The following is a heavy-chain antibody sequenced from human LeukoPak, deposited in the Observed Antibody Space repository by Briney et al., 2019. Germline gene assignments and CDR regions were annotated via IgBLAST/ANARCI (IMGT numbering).Heavy chain of an antibody. V-gene: IGHV1-8*03. CDR1: GYTFTCFD. CDR2: MNPNSGNT. D-gene: IGHD3-3*01. J-gene: IGHJ6*03. CDR3: ARAQRTRYDFWDDHYYYYMVV. Sequence: ASVKVSYKASGYTFTCFDINWVRQATGQGLEWMGWMNPNSGNTGYAQKFQGRVTITRDTSLSMAYMELSSLRSEDTAVYYCARAQRTRYDFWDDHYYYYMVVCGKGNTVTVSS.